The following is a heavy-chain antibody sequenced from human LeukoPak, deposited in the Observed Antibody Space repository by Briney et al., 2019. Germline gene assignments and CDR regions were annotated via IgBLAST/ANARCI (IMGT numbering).Heavy chain of an antibody. J-gene: IGHJ4*02. CDR2: IYYSGST. CDR3: GRLSVPYW. CDR1: VGSFSTNY. V-gene: IGHV4-59*08. Sequence: SQTLSLTCSFSVGSFSTNYWSCIRQPPAKGLECIGNIYYSGSTNYNPSLKSRVTISVDTAKNQFSLKLSSVAAAHTAGYYCGRLSVPYWWGQGTLVRVPS. D-gene: IGHD2-8*02.